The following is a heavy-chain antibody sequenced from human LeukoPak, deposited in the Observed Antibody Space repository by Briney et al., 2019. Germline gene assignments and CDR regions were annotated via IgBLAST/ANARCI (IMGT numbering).Heavy chain of an antibody. Sequence: GGSLRLSCAASGFTFSNYWMHWVRQAPGKGLVWVSRINSDGSSTTSADSVKGRFTISRDNAKNTLYLQMNSLRAEDTAVYYCAKGGATAIDYWGQGTLVTVSS. V-gene: IGHV3-74*01. J-gene: IGHJ4*02. CDR3: AKGGATAIDY. D-gene: IGHD5-12*01. CDR2: INSDGSST. CDR1: GFTFSNYW.